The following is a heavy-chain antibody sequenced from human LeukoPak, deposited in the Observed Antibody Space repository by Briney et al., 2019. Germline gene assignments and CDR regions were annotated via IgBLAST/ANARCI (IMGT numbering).Heavy chain of an antibody. D-gene: IGHD2-2*01. CDR2: KYYSGSA. CDR3: ATPYCSSISCLDVFNM. CDR1: GAPVSDGRYY. J-gene: IGHJ3*02. Sequence: SQTLSLTCSVSGAPVSDGRYYWTWIRQYPGKGLEWIGYKYYSGSAKYNPSLKSRLTISIDTSKNQFSLQLSSVTAADTATYYCATPYCSSISCLDVFNMWGQGTGVTVSS. V-gene: IGHV4-31*03.